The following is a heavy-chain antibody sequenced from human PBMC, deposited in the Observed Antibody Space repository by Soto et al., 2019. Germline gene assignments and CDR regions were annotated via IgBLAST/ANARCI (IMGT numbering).Heavy chain of an antibody. CDR2: MNPNSGNT. D-gene: IGHD6-13*01. CDR1: GYTFPSYD. Sequence: QVQLVQSGAEVKKPGASVKVSCKASGYTFPSYDINWVRQATGQGLEWMGWMNPNSGNTGYAQKFQGRVTMTRNTSRSTAYMELSSLRSEDTAVYYCARGPGSWYYYDMDVWGKVTTVTVSS. CDR3: ARGPGSWYYYDMDV. J-gene: IGHJ6*03. V-gene: IGHV1-8*01.